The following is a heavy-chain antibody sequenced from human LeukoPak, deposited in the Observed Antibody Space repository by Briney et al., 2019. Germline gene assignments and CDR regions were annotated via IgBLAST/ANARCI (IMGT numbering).Heavy chain of an antibody. V-gene: IGHV3-23*01. CDR1: GFTFSSYA. J-gene: IGHJ4*02. CDR3: ARARIAAAGPFYDY. CDR2: ISGSGGST. D-gene: IGHD6-13*01. Sequence: PGGSLRLSCAASGFTFSSYAMSWVRQAPGKGLEWVSAISGSGGSTYYADSVKGRFTISRDNSKNTLYLQMNSLRAEDTAVYYCARARIAAAGPFYDYWGQGTLVTVSS.